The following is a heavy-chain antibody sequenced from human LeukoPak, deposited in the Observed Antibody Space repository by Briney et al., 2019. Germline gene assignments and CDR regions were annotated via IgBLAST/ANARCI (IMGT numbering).Heavy chain of an antibody. J-gene: IGHJ5*02. CDR1: GFTVSSND. D-gene: IGHD3-22*01. V-gene: IGHV3-66*01. Sequence: GGSLRLSCAASGFTVSSNDMSWVRQAPGKGLEWVSLIYSGRSTYYADSVKGRFIISRDNSKNTLYLQMNSLRAEDTAVYYCARGSQTNYYDTVRNCFDPWGQGTLVTVSS. CDR3: ARGSQTNYYDTVRNCFDP. CDR2: IYSGRST.